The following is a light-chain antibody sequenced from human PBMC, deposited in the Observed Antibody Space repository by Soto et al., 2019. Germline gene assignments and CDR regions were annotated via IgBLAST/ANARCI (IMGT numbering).Light chain of an antibody. CDR2: RTS. Sequence: QTVVTQEPSLTVSPGGTVTLTCALTAGAVTSDYYPNWFQRKPGQALRTLIYRTSNKHSWTPARFSGSLLGGKAALTLSGVQPEDEADYYCVLLYGGAWVFGGGTKLTVL. CDR1: AGAVTSDYY. CDR3: VLLYGGAWV. V-gene: IGLV7-43*01. J-gene: IGLJ3*02.